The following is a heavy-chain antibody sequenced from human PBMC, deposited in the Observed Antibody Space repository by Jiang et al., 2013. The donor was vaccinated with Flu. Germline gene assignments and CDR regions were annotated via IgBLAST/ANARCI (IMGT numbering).Heavy chain of an antibody. D-gene: IGHD4-23*01. CDR2: MNPNSGNT. CDR1: EYTFTNYD. Sequence: GAEVKKPGASVKVSCKASEYTFTNYDMNWVRQATGQGLEWMGWMNPNSGNTGYAQDFQGRVSMTRDTSISTAYMELSSLRSEDTAVYYCARVFLRGQGGNSSFGYWGQGTLVTVSS. V-gene: IGHV1-8*01. J-gene: IGHJ4*02. CDR3: ARVFLRGQGGNSSFGY.